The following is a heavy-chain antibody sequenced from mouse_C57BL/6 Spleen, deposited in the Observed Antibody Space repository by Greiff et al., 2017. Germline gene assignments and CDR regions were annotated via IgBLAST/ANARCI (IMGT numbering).Heavy chain of an antibody. CDR1: GYTFTSYW. D-gene: IGHD2-4*01. J-gene: IGHJ2*01. V-gene: IGHV1-55*01. CDR3: ARKGYDYDWYYCDD. Sequence: QVQLQQPGAELVKPGASVTMSCKASGYTFTSYWINWVKQRPGQGLEWIGDIYPGSGSTNYNEKFKSKATLPVDTSSRTAYLQPSNLTSEHSTVYYCARKGYDYDWYYCDDWGQGTTRTGSS. CDR2: IYPGSGST.